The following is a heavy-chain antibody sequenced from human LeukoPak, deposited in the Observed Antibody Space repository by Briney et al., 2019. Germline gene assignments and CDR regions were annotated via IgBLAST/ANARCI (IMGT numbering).Heavy chain of an antibody. V-gene: IGHV4-34*01. CDR3: ARLDSGYDGFDY. J-gene: IGHJ4*02. Sequence: SETLSLTCAVYGGSFSGYYWSWIRQPPGKGLEWIGEINHSGSTNYNPSLESRVTISVDTSKNQFSLKLSSVTAADTAVYYCARLDSGYDGFDYWGQGTLVTVSS. D-gene: IGHD5-12*01. CDR2: INHSGST. CDR1: GGSFSGYY.